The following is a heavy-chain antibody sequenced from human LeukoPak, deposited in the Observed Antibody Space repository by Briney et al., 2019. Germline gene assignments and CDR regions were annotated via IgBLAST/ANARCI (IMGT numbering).Heavy chain of an antibody. D-gene: IGHD3-10*01. CDR1: GYYFTTYW. CDR3: ARSFGSGSYPYFFDY. J-gene: IGHJ4*02. V-gene: IGHV5-51*01. Sequence: GESLQISCQGSGYYFTTYWIAWVRQMPGKGLEWMGIIYPGDSDTRYSPSFQGQVTISADKSISTAYLQWSSLKAPDTAIYYCARSFGSGSYPYFFDYWGQGTLVTVSP. CDR2: IYPGDSDT.